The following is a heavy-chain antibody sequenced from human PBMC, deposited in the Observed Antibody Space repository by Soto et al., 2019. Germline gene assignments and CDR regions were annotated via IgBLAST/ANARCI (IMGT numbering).Heavy chain of an antibody. D-gene: IGHD2-8*01. Sequence: GGSLRLSCAASGFTFSDYYMSWIRQAPGKGLEWVSYISSSGSTIYYADSVKGRFTISRDNAKNSLYLQMNGLRAEDTAVYYCAREGRCTNGVCYPVYMDVWGKGTTVTVSS. CDR2: ISSSGSTI. J-gene: IGHJ6*03. V-gene: IGHV3-11*01. CDR1: GFTFSDYY. CDR3: AREGRCTNGVCYPVYMDV.